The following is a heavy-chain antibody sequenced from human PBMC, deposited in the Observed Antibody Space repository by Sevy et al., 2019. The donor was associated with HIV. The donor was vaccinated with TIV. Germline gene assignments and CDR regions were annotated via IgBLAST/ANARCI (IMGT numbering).Heavy chain of an antibody. V-gene: IGHV4-39*01. Sequence: SETLSLTCSVSGGSISSSNYYWGWIRQPPGKGLEWIGSIYYSGNTYYNLSLKSRVTISVDTSKNQFSLKLTSVTAADTAVYYCARPMYGDYYYFDYWGRGTLVTVSS. D-gene: IGHD4-17*01. CDR3: ARPMYGDYYYFDY. J-gene: IGHJ4*02. CDR1: GGSISSSNYY. CDR2: IYYSGNT.